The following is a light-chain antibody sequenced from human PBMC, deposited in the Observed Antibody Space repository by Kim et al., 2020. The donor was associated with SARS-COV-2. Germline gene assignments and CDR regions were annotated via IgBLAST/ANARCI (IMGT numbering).Light chain of an antibody. CDR2: GAS. CDR3: LQYYLWPRT. CDR1: QRINNN. V-gene: IGKV3-15*01. J-gene: IGKJ4*02. Sequence: EIVMTQSPAALSVSPGEGVTLSCRASQRINNNLAWYHQKPGQAPRLVIYGASTRATGIPARFSGSGSGTEFTLTISSLQPEDSAVYYCLQYYLWPRTFGVGTKVDIK.